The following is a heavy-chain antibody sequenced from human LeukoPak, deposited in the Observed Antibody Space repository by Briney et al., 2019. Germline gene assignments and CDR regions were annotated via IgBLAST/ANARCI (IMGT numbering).Heavy chain of an antibody. V-gene: IGHV4-30-4*01. J-gene: IGHJ3*02. CDR2: IYDSGST. CDR1: GASIRSGDYY. CDR3: ARDCSGGSCYGAFDI. Sequence: SETLSLTCTVSGASIRSGDYYWSWIRQPPGKGLEWIGYIYDSGSTYYNPSLKSRITISVDTSGNRFSLKLSSVTATDTAVYYCARDCSGGSCYGAFDIWGQGTMVTVSS. D-gene: IGHD2-15*01.